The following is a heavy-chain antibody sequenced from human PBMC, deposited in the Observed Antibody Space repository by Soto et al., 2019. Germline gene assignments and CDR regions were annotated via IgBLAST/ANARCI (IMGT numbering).Heavy chain of an antibody. CDR3: AREESRDGYNYFDY. V-gene: IGHV1-69*06. Sequence: SVKVSCKASGGTFSSYAISWVRQAPGQGLEWMGGIIPIFGTANYAQKFQGRVTITADKSTSTAYMELSSLRSEDTAVYYCAREESRDGYNYFDYWGQGTLVTVSS. CDR2: IIPIFGTA. CDR1: GGTFSSYA. J-gene: IGHJ4*02. D-gene: IGHD5-12*01.